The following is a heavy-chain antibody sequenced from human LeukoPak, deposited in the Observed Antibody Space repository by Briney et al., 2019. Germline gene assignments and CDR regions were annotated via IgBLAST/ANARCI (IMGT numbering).Heavy chain of an antibody. V-gene: IGHV3-74*01. Sequence: GGSPRLSCAASGFTFSGYWMNWVRQAPGKGLVWVSRINSDGSSTSYADSVKGRFTISRNNAKNTLYLQMNSLRAEDTAVYYCARDIIPYCGGDCYDNWFDPWGQGTLVTVSS. CDR1: GFTFSGYW. D-gene: IGHD2-21*02. CDR3: ARDIIPYCGGDCYDNWFDP. CDR2: INSDGSST. J-gene: IGHJ5*02.